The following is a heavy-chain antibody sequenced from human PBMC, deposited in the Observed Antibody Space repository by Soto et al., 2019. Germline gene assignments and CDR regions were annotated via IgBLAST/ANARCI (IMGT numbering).Heavy chain of an antibody. D-gene: IGHD3-22*01. J-gene: IGHJ4*02. CDR2: ISGSGGST. CDR1: GFTFSSYA. V-gene: IGHV3-23*01. CDR3: AKALSYYDSSGYQ. Sequence: EVPLLESGGGLVQPGGSLRLSCAASGFTFSSYAMSWVRQAPGKGLEWVSAISGSGGSTYYADSVKGRSTISRDNSKSTLYLQMNSLRAEDTAVYYWAKALSYYDSSGYQWGQGTLVTVSS.